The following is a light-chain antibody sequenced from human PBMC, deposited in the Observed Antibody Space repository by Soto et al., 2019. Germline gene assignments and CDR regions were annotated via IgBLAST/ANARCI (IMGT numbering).Light chain of an antibody. CDR1: QYINTR. CDR3: QQHGISHIT. Sequence: EIVLTQSPATLSSFPGDRVTLSCRASQYINTRLAWYQHRPGQAPRLLIYGISSRATGIPDRFSGSGSGTDFTLTISRLEPEDFAVYYCQQHGISHITFGQGTRLEIK. V-gene: IGKV3-20*01. CDR2: GIS. J-gene: IGKJ5*01.